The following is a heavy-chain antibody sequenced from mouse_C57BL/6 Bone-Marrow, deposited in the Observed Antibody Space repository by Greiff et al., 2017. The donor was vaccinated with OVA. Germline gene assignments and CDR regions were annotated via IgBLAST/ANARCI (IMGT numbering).Heavy chain of an antibody. CDR3: TTTGHYFDY. V-gene: IGHV14-4*01. Sequence: VQLKESGAELVRPGASVKLSCTASGFNIKDDYMHWVKQRPEQGLEWIGWIDPENGDTEYASKFQGKATITADTSSNTAYLQLSSLTSEDTAVYYCTTTGHYFDYWGQGTTLTVSS. CDR1: GFNIKDDY. J-gene: IGHJ2*01. CDR2: IDPENGDT.